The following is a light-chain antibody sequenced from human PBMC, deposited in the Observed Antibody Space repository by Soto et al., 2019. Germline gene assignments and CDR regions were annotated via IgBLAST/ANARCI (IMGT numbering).Light chain of an antibody. V-gene: IGKV3-11*01. CDR3: QQRASWPYT. Sequence: EIVLTQSPGTLSLSPGERATLSCRASHDVSVSLVWYRQRPGQSPRLLIHDASNRATGISARFSGSGSGTDFTLTIGSLEPEESALYYCQQRASWPYTSGQGTKVDIK. J-gene: IGKJ2*01. CDR2: DAS. CDR1: HDVSVS.